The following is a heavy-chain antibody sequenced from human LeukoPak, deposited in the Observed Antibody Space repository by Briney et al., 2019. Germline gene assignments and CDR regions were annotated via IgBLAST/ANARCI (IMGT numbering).Heavy chain of an antibody. J-gene: IGHJ4*02. D-gene: IGHD2-15*01. V-gene: IGHV3-7*01. CDR2: IEQDGSEK. CDR1: GFTFSSFW. Sequence: GGSLRLSCAVSGFTFSSFWMSWVRQAPGKGLEWVANIEQDGSEKYYVDSVKGRFTISRDNSKNTLYLQMNSMRAEDTAVYYCARERSGDRSDYFDYWGQGTLVTVSS. CDR3: ARERSGDRSDYFDY.